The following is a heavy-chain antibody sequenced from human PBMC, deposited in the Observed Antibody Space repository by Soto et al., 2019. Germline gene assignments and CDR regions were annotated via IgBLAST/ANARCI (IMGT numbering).Heavy chain of an antibody. CDR1: GFTFDVYA. D-gene: IGHD6-13*01. CDR3: PKDICLRGWVYLVVEY. V-gene: IGHV3-9*01. CDR2: INYNSGSV. Sequence: EVQLVESGGGWVQPGRSLRLSCAASGFTFDVYAMHWVRQAPGKGLEWVSGINYNSGSVGYADSVKGRFTISRDNAKNSLHLQMNSLRAADTAVYYCPKDICLRGWVYLVVEYWGQGTLVTVSP. J-gene: IGHJ4*02.